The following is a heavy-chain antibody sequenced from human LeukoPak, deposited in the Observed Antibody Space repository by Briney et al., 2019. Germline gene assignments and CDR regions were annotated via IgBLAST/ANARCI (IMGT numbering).Heavy chain of an antibody. J-gene: IGHJ4*02. CDR2: ISSSSSTI. Sequence: GGSLRLSCAASGFTFSSYSMNWVRQAPGKGLEWVSYISSSSSTIYYADSVKGRFTISRDNAKNSLYLQMNSLRAEDTAVYYCASGLYYFDYWGQGTLVTVSS. V-gene: IGHV3-48*01. CDR1: GFTFSSYS. CDR3: ASGLYYFDY.